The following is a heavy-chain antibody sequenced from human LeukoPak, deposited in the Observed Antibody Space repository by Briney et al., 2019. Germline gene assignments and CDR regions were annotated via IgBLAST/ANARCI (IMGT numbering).Heavy chain of an antibody. V-gene: IGHV3-33*06. CDR2: IWYDGSTK. D-gene: IGHD3-22*01. Sequence: GGSLRLSCAASGFIFNNYGMHWVRQAPGKGLKWVAIIWYDGSTKYYADSVKGRFTISRDNSKNTLYLQLNSLRAEDTAIYYCAKDLTYYYDSTGYYFDYWGQGTLVTVSS. CDR1: GFIFNNYG. CDR3: AKDLTYYYDSTGYYFDY. J-gene: IGHJ4*02.